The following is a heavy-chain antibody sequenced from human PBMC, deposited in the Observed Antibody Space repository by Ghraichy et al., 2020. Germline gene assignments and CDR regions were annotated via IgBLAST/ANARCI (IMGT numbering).Heavy chain of an antibody. J-gene: IGHJ4*02. D-gene: IGHD4-17*01. CDR2: IYHTGAT. CDR1: GGSLSSGNDY. CDR3: ASDPDHRDGDSLLGAGDF. V-gene: IGHV4-61*01. Sequence: SQTPSLTCTVSGGSLSSGNDYWSWTRQTPEKGLEWIGYIYHTGATKYNPSLRGRVTISQDTSKNQFSLRLKSVTAADTAVYYCASDPDHRDGDSLLGAGDFWGQGIRVTVAS.